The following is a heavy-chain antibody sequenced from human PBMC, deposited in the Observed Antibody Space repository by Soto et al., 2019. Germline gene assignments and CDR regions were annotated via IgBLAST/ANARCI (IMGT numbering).Heavy chain of an antibody. J-gene: IGHJ6*02. Sequence: SETLSLTCTVSSGSISSYYWSWIRQPPGKGLEWIGYIYYSGTTNYNPSLKSRVTISVDTSKNQFSLKLSSVTPADTAVYYCARAYCGGDCYRYYYYAKDVWGQGTTVTVSS. V-gene: IGHV4-59*01. CDR2: IYYSGTT. D-gene: IGHD2-21*02. CDR3: ARAYCGGDCYRYYYYAKDV. CDR1: SGSISSYY.